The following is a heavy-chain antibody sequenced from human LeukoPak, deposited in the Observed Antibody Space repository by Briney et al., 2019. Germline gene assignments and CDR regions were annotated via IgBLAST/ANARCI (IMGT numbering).Heavy chain of an antibody. V-gene: IGHV5-51*01. CDR2: IYPGDSDT. D-gene: IGHD2-2*01. Sequence: GESLKISCKGSGYSFTSYWIGWVRQMPGKGLEWMGIIYPGDSDTRYSPSFQGQVTISADKSISTAYLQWSSLKASDTAMYYCARRLGYCSSISCSKDYYSYYMDVWGKGTTVTVSS. J-gene: IGHJ6*03. CDR1: GYSFTSYW. CDR3: ARRLGYCSSISCSKDYYSYYMDV.